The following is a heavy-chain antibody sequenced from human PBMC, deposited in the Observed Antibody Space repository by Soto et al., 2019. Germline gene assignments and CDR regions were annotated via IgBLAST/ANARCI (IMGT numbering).Heavy chain of an antibody. D-gene: IGHD6-19*01. CDR3: ARESGYSSGWRFDY. CDR2: IYYTGST. CDR1: GGSVSGGSYY. V-gene: IGHV4-61*01. J-gene: IGHJ4*02. Sequence: QVQLLESGPGLVKPSETLSLTCTVSGGSVSGGSYYWSWIRQPPGKGLEWIGYIYYTGSTSYNPSLQSRVTISVDTSKNPFALKLTSVTAADTAVYYCARESGYSSGWRFDYWGQGTLVTVSS.